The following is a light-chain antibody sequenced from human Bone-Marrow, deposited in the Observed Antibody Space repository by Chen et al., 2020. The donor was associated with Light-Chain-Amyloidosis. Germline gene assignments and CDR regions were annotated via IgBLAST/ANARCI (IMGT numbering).Light chain of an antibody. V-gene: IGLV3-21*02. CDR1: NIGPTS. Sequence: SYVLTQPSSVSVAPGQTATSARGGTNIGPTSVHWYQQTPGQAPLLVVYDDSDRPSGIPERLSGSNSGNTATLTISRVEAGDEADYYCQVWDRSSDRPVFGGGTKLTVL. CDR2: DDS. CDR3: QVWDRSSDRPV. J-gene: IGLJ3*02.